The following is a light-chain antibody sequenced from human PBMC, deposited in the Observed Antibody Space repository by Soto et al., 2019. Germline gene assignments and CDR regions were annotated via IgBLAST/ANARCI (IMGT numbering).Light chain of an antibody. V-gene: IGKV1-39*01. Sequence: DIQMTQCPSSLSASVGDRVTITCRASHSISSYLNWYQQIPGKAPKLLIYAASSLLSGVPSRFSGSGSGTDFTLTISSLPPEDFATYYCHESFSTLHTFGQRTKLEIK. J-gene: IGKJ2*01. CDR3: HESFSTLHT. CDR1: HSISSY. CDR2: AAS.